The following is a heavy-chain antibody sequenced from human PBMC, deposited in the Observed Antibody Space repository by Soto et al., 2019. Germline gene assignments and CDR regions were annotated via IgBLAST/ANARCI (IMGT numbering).Heavy chain of an antibody. CDR1: GGSISSDGHY. Sequence: QVQLQESGPGLVKPSQTLSLTCTVSGGSISSDGHYWSWIRQHPGEGLEWLGYIYYSGSTYHNPSLKSRITISVDASKNQFSLKLRSVTAADTAVYYCARTGPYGDYVFDYWGQGTLVTVSS. CDR2: IYYSGST. CDR3: ARTGPYGDYVFDY. V-gene: IGHV4-31*03. J-gene: IGHJ4*02. D-gene: IGHD4-17*01.